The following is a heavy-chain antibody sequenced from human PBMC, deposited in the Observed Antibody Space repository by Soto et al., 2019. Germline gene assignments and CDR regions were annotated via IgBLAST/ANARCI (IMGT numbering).Heavy chain of an antibody. CDR1: GGSISSSSYY. CDR2: IYYSGST. Sequence: QLQLQESGPGLVKPSETLSLTCTVSGGSISSSSYYWGWIRQPPGKGLEWIGSIYYSGSTYYNPSLTSRVTIYVDTYKNQFPLKVSSVTAADTAVYYFARHVDGVYYYGMDVRGQGTTVTVCS. J-gene: IGHJ6*02. CDR3: ARHVDGVYYYGMDV. D-gene: IGHD4-17*01. V-gene: IGHV4-39*01.